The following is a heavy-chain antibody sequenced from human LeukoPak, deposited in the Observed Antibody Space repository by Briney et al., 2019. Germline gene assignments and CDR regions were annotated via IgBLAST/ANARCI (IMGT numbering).Heavy chain of an antibody. D-gene: IGHD2-21*02. CDR1: GFTFSSYG. V-gene: IGHV3-30*18. CDR2: ISYDGSNK. J-gene: IGHJ4*02. Sequence: GGSLRLSCAASGFTFSSYGMHCVRQAPGKGLEWVAVISYDGSNKYYADSVKGRFTISRDNSKNTLYLQMNSLRAEDTAVYYCAKDPCGGDCYSPLYYFDYWGQGTLVTVSS. CDR3: AKDPCGGDCYSPLYYFDY.